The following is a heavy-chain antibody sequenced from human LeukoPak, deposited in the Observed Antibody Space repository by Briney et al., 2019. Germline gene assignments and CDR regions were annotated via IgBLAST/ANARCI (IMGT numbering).Heavy chain of an antibody. D-gene: IGHD6-19*01. CDR2: ISSSSSYI. Sequence: PGGSLRLSCAASGFTFSSYSMNWVRQAPGKGLEWVSSISSSSSYIYYADSVKGRFTISRDNAKNSLYLQMNSLRAEDTAVYYCAKDTVAGDFDYWGQGTLVTVSS. CDR3: AKDTVAGDFDY. CDR1: GFTFSSYS. J-gene: IGHJ4*02. V-gene: IGHV3-21*01.